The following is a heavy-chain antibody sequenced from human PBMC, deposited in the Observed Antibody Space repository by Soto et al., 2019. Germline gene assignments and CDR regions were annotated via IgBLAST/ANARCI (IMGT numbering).Heavy chain of an antibody. CDR1: GYTFSNYG. CDR2: ISYDGSRK. D-gene: IGHD4-4*01. CDR3: AKWADDYRLEY. V-gene: IGHV3-30*18. J-gene: IGHJ4*02. Sequence: QVQLVESGGGVVQPGRSLRLSCAVSGYTFSNYGMHWVRQAPGKGLEGVAAISYDGSRKYYGDSVKGRFTISRDNSKNTLFLQMNNLSVEDTALYYCAKWADDYRLEYWGQGTLVTVPS.